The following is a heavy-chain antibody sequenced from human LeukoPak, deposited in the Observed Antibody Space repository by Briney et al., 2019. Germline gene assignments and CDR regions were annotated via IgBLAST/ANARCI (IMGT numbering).Heavy chain of an antibody. V-gene: IGHV4-34*01. CDR1: GGSFSGYY. D-gene: IGHD3-10*01. CDR2: INHGGST. Sequence: PSETLSLTCAVYGGSFSGYYWSWIRQPPGKGLEWIGEINHGGSTNYNPSLKSRVTISVDTSKNQLSLKLSSVTAADTAVYYCARRGDWYYYYYMDVWGKGTTVTVSS. CDR3: ARRGDWYYYYYMDV. J-gene: IGHJ6*03.